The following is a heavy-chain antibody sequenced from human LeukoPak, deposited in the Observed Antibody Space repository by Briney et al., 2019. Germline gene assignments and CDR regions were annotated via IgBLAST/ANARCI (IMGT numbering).Heavy chain of an antibody. V-gene: IGHV3-30*03. CDR2: ISYDGSNK. D-gene: IGHD3-22*01. J-gene: IGHJ1*01. Sequence: GGSLRLSCAASGFTFSSYGMHWVRQAPGKGLEWVAVISYDGSNKYYADSVKGRFTISRDNSKNTLYLQMNSLRAEDTAVYYCARGLLYYYDSSGYYYAEYFQHWGQGTLVTVSS. CDR1: GFTFSSYG. CDR3: ARGLLYYYDSSGYYYAEYFQH.